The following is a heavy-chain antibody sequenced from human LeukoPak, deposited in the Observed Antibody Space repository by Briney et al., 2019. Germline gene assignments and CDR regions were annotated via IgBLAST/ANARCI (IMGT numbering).Heavy chain of an antibody. D-gene: IGHD6-13*01. Sequence: SETLPLTCTVSGGSISSYYWTWIRQPPGKGLEWIGYIYDSGRTNYNPSLKSRVTISVDTSRKQFSLKLSSVTAADTAVYYCARVAAAAMDWFDPWGQGTLVTVSS. V-gene: IGHV4-59*01. CDR1: GGSISSYY. CDR2: IYDSGRT. J-gene: IGHJ5*02. CDR3: ARVAAAAMDWFDP.